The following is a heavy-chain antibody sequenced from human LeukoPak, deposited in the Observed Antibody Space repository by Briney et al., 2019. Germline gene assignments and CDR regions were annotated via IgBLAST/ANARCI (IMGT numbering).Heavy chain of an antibody. D-gene: IGHD3-10*01. CDR3: ARASGVLWFGESRVYYFDY. CDR2: ISAYNGNT. V-gene: IGHV1-18*01. Sequence: ASVKVSCKASGYTFTSYGISWVRQAPGQGVEWMGWISAYNGNTNYSQKLQGRVTMTTDTSTSTAYMELRSLRSDDTAVYYCARASGVLWFGESRVYYFDYWGQGTLVTVSS. CDR1: GYTFTSYG. J-gene: IGHJ4*02.